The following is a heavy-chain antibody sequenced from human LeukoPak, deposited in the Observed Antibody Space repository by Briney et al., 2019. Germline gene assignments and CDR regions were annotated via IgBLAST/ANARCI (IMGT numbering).Heavy chain of an antibody. D-gene: IGHD5-24*01. CDR1: GFTFSSYW. CDR2: INSDGSST. J-gene: IGHJ5*02. CDR3: AREEGDGYNWFWFDP. V-gene: IGHV3-74*01. Sequence: PGGSLRLSCAASGFTFSSYWMHWVRQAPGKGLVWVSRINSDGSSTSYAYSVKGRFTISRDNAKNTLYLQMNSLRAEDTAVYYCAREEGDGYNWFWFDPWGQGTLVTVSS.